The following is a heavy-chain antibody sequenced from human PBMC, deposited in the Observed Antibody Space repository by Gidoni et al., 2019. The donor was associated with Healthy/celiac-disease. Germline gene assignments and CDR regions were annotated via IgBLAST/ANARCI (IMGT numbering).Heavy chain of an antibody. D-gene: IGHD3-3*01. CDR2: IRYDGSNK. V-gene: IGHV3-30*02. CDR1: GVTFSSYG. Sequence: QVQLVESGGGVVQPGGSLRLSCAASGVTFSSYGMHWVRQAPGKGLEWVAFIRYDGSNKYYADSVKGRFTISRDNSKNTLYLQMNSLRAEDTAVYYCAKDPTYYDFWSGYSAALGYWGQGTLVTVSS. CDR3: AKDPTYYDFWSGYSAALGY. J-gene: IGHJ4*02.